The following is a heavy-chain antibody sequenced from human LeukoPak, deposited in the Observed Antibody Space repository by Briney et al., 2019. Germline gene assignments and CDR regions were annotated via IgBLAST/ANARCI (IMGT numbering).Heavy chain of an antibody. V-gene: IGHV3-21*01. J-gene: IGHJ6*03. Sequence: GGSLRLSCVASGFTFNTYNMNWVRQAPGKGLEWVSSITSSSSYIYYADSVKGRFTISRNNAKSSLYLQMNSLRDEDTAVYYCARDPYSGNYGDYYYYYMDVWGKGTTVTISS. CDR2: ITSSSSYI. CDR3: ARDPYSGNYGDYYYYYMDV. CDR1: GFTFNTYN. D-gene: IGHD1-26*01.